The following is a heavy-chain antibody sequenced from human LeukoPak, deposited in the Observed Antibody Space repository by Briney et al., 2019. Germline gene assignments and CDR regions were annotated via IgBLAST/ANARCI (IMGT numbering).Heavy chain of an antibody. V-gene: IGHV3-21*01. CDR2: ISSSSSYI. CDR1: GFTFGDYA. CDR3: ARVSYSNQPDGYYMDV. J-gene: IGHJ6*03. D-gene: IGHD4-11*01. Sequence: GGSVRLSCAGSGFTFGDYAMNWVRQAPGKGLEWVSSISSSSSYIYYADSVKGRLTISRDNAKNSLYLQMNSLRAEDTAVYYCARVSYSNQPDGYYMDVWGKGTTVTVSS.